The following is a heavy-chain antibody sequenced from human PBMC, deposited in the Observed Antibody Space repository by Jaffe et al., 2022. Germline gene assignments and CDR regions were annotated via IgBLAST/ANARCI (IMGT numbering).Heavy chain of an antibody. J-gene: IGHJ4*02. CDR3: AKEGNYGDFDY. CDR2: VSGSSPRT. CDR1: GIIFKTSA. Sequence: EVQLLESGGGLVKPGGSLRLSCVVSGIIFKTSAMSWVRRTPGKGLEWVSAVSGSSPRTYYADSVKGRFTISRDNYQNTLYLQMTNLRADDSAIYYCAKEGNYGDFDYWGQGTLVTVSS. V-gene: IGHV3-23*01. D-gene: IGHD4-17*01.